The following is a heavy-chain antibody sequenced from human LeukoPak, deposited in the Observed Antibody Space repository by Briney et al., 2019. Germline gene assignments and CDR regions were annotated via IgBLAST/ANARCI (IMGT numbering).Heavy chain of an antibody. V-gene: IGHV3-23*01. CDR2: IPGNGGSGDT. J-gene: IGHJ4*02. D-gene: IGHD3-16*01. CDR1: GFIFSNYA. Sequence: GGSLRLSCAASGFIFSNYAMAWVRQAPGKGLEWVSAIPGNGGSGDTHYATSVEGRFTISRDNSQNTLYLQMDNLRTEDTAVYYCAKRNAFNYGYFDFWGQGTLVTVSS. CDR3: AKRNAFNYGYFDF.